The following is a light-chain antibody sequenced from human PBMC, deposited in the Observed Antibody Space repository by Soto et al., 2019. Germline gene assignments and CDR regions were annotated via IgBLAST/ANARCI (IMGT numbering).Light chain of an antibody. CDR1: SSNIGSNY. V-gene: IGLV1-47*01. CDR3: AAWDDSLSGLV. CDR2: RNN. J-gene: IGLJ1*01. Sequence: QSALTQPPSASGTPGQRATISCSGSSSNIGSNYVYWYQQLPGTAPKLLIYRNNQRPSGVPDRFSGSKSGTSASLAISGLRSEDEADYYCAAWDDSLSGLVFGTGTKVTVL.